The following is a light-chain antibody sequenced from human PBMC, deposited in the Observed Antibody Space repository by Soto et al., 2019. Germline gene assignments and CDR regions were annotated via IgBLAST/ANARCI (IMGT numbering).Light chain of an antibody. J-gene: IGKJ5*01. CDR2: GAS. CDR3: QQYGSSLFT. Sequence: EIVLTQSPGTLSLSPWERATLSCRASQSINSGYLAWYQKKPGQPPRLLIYGASSRAIGIPDRFRGSGSGTDFTLTISSLEPEDFAVYYCQQYGSSLFTFGQGTRLEIK. V-gene: IGKV3-20*01. CDR1: QSINSGY.